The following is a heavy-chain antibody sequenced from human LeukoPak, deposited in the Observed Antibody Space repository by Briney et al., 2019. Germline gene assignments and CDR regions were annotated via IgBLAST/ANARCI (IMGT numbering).Heavy chain of an antibody. CDR2: IIPIFGTA. V-gene: IGHV1-69*01. D-gene: IGHD6-6*01. CDR3: ARDPAAARPDRWWFDP. J-gene: IGHJ5*02. Sequence: GSSVKVSCKASGGTFSSYAISWVRQAPGQGLEWMGGIIPIFGTANYAQKFQGRVTITADESTSTAYMELSSLRSEDTAVYYCARDPAAARPDRWWFDPWGQGTLVTVSS. CDR1: GGTFSSYA.